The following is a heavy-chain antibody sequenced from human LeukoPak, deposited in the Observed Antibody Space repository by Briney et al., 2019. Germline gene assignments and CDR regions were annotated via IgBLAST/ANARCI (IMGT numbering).Heavy chain of an antibody. CDR3: ARERLGQGAFDI. CDR2: IYYSGST. CDR1: GGSISSYY. V-gene: IGHV4-59*01. J-gene: IGHJ3*02. Sequence: PSETLSLTCTVSGGSISSYYWSWIRQPTGKGLEWIGYIYYSGSTNYNASLKSRVTISVDRSKNQFSLKLWSVTAADTALYYCARERLGQGAFDIWGQGTMVTVS.